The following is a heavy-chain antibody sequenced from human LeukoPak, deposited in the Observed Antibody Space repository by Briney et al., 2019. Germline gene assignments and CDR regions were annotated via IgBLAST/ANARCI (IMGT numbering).Heavy chain of an antibody. V-gene: IGHV3-23*01. D-gene: IGHD6-13*01. Sequence: GGSLRLSCAASGCTFSSYAMSWVRQAPGKGLEWVSAISGSGGSTYYADSVKGRFTISRDNSKNTLYLQMSSLRAEDTAVYYCVNIAAAGYYYGMDVWGQGTTVTVSS. J-gene: IGHJ6*02. CDR3: VNIAAAGYYYGMDV. CDR2: ISGSGGST. CDR1: GCTFSSYA.